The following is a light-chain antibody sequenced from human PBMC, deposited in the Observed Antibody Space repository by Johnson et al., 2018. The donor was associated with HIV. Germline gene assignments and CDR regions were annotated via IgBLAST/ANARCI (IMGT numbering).Light chain of an antibody. J-gene: IGLJ1*01. CDR3: GTWGSGLSGGLYL. Sequence: HSVLTQPPSVSAAPGQKVTISCSGSNSNIGSNYVSWYQQLPGTAPKLLIYDNNKRPSGIPDRFSGSKSGTSATLGITGLQTGDEADYYCGTWGSGLSGGLYLFGPGTKVTVL. V-gene: IGLV1-51*01. CDR2: DNN. CDR1: NSNIGSNY.